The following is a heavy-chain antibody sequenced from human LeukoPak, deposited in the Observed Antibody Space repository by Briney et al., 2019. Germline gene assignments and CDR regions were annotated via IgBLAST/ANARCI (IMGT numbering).Heavy chain of an antibody. D-gene: IGHD2-2*02. CDR3: ARAIPLSYSDP. Sequence: SETLSLTCSVSGASLTIGGFFWTWIRQPPGKALEWIGYIYHTGTTYYSPSLKSRVTMSVDTSKNQFSLNLTSVTAADTAVYYCARAIPLSYSDPWGQGTLVTVSS. CDR2: IYHTGTT. J-gene: IGHJ5*02. CDR1: GASLTIGGFF. V-gene: IGHV4-30-2*05.